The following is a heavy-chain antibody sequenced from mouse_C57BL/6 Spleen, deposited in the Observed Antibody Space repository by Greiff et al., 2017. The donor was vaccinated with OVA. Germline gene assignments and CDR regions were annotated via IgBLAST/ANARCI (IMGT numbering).Heavy chain of an antibody. CDR1: GFTFSSYT. J-gene: IGHJ1*03. CDR3: ARLYYYGSSYWYFDV. Sequence: EVQRVESGGGLVKPGGSLKLSCAASGFTFSSYTMSWVRQTPEKRLEWVATISGGGGNTYYPDSVKGRFTISRDNAKNTLYLQMSSLRSEDTALYYCARLYYYGSSYWYFDVWGTGTTVTVSS. D-gene: IGHD1-1*01. CDR2: ISGGGGNT. V-gene: IGHV5-9*01.